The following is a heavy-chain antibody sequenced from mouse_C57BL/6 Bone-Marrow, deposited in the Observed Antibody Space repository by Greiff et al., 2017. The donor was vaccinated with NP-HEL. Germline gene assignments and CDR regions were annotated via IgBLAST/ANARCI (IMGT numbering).Heavy chain of an antibody. CDR1: GYTFTDYY. J-gene: IGHJ2*01. CDR3: WVVDYLDY. CDR2: INPNNGGT. Sequence: VQLQQSGPELVKPGASVKISCKASGYTFTDYYMNWVKQSHGKSLEWIGDINPNNGGTSYNQKFKGKATLTVDKSSSTAYMELRSLTSEDSAVYYCWVVDYLDYWGQVTTLTVSS. D-gene: IGHD1-1*01. V-gene: IGHV1-26*01.